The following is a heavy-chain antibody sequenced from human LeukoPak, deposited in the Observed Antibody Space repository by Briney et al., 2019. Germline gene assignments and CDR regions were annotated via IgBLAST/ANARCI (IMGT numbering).Heavy chain of an antibody. CDR2: IYYSGST. CDR1: GGSISSSSYY. CDR3: ASQSHSGGSLGGY. Sequence: SETLSLTCTVSGGSISSSSYYWGWIRQPPGMGLEWIGSIYYSGSTYYNPSLKSRVTISVYTSKHQFSLKLRSVTAADTAVYYCASQSHSGGSLGGYWGQGTLVTVSS. V-gene: IGHV4-39*01. J-gene: IGHJ4*02. D-gene: IGHD2-15*01.